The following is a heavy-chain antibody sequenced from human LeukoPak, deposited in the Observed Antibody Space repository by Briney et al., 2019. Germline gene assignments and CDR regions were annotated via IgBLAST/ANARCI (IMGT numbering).Heavy chain of an antibody. D-gene: IGHD2-2*01. V-gene: IGHV3-49*04. CDR2: IRSKAYGGTT. CDR3: TRDSDGIVVVPAAGDY. J-gene: IGHJ4*02. Sequence: GGSLRLSCTASGFTFGDYAMSWVRQAPGKGLEWVGFIRSKAYGGTTEYAASVKGRFTISRDDSKSIAYLQMNSLKTEDTAVYYCTRDSDGIVVVPAAGDYWGQGTLVTVSS. CDR1: GFTFGDYA.